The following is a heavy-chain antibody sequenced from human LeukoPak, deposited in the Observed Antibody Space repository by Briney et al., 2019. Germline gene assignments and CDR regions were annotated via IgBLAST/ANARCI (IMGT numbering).Heavy chain of an antibody. CDR2: VYYSGST. V-gene: IGHV4-59*01. J-gene: IGHJ4*02. Sequence: SETLSLTCTVSGGSISNYYWTWIRQPPGKGLEWIAYVYYSGSTNYNPSLKSRDSISVDTSKYQCSLKLSSVTAADTAVYYCAGGRVWLAFDSRGQGTLLTVSS. CDR3: AGGRVWLAFDS. D-gene: IGHD5-18*01. CDR1: GGSISNYY.